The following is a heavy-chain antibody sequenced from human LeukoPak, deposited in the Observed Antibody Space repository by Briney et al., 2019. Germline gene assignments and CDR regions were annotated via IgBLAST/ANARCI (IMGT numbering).Heavy chain of an antibody. J-gene: IGHJ2*01. D-gene: IGHD6-19*01. Sequence: GGSLRLSCAASGFTFSSYSMNWVRQAPGKGLEWVSSISSSNDYRYYADSVKGRFTISRDNAKNSLYLQMNSLRAEDTAVYYCAVAGLSYWYFDLWGRGTLVTVSS. CDR3: AVAGLSYWYFDL. CDR1: GFTFSSYS. V-gene: IGHV3-21*01. CDR2: ISSSNDYR.